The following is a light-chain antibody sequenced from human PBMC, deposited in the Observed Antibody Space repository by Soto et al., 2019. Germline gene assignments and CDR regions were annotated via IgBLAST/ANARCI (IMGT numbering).Light chain of an antibody. J-gene: IGKJ4*01. Sequence: EIVLTQSPGTLSLSPGERATLSCRASQSVSSSYLAWYQQKPGQAPRLLIYGASSRATGIPDRFSGSGSGTDFTLTISRLEPEDFAVYYCQQYGSSLLTFGGGTKVDSK. CDR1: QSVSSSY. V-gene: IGKV3-20*01. CDR3: QQYGSSLLT. CDR2: GAS.